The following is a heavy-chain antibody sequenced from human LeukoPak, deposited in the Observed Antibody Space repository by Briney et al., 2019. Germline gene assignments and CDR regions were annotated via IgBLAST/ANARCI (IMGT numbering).Heavy chain of an antibody. CDR3: TTEFYDS. CDR1: GLIVSNNY. CDR2: VYSGGHT. V-gene: IGHV3-66*02. J-gene: IGHJ5*01. D-gene: IGHD1-14*01. Sequence: GGSLRLSCAASGLIVSNNYMSWVRQAPGKGLEWVSIVYSGGHTYYADSVKGRFTISRDNSKNTLYLQMSSLRPADTAFYYCTTEFYDSSGQGTLVTVSS.